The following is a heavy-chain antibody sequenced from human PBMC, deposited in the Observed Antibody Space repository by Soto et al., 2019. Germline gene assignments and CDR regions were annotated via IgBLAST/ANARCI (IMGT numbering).Heavy chain of an antibody. CDR1: GYTFTSYA. Sequence: QVQLVQSGAEEKKPGASVKVSCKASGYTFTSYAMHWVRQAPGQRLEWMGWINAGNGNTKYSQKFQGRVTITRDTAASTAYRERSSLRSEDTAVYYCARGNSGYDFYGMDVWGQGTTVTVSS. D-gene: IGHD5-12*01. V-gene: IGHV1-3*05. CDR3: ARGNSGYDFYGMDV. J-gene: IGHJ6*02. CDR2: INAGNGNT.